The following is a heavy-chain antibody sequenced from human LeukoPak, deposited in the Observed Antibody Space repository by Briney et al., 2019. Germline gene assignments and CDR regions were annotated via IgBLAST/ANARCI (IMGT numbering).Heavy chain of an antibody. CDR1: GYTFTGYY. CDR2: INPNSGGT. CDR3: ARTLDGVPAARFDY. Sequence: ASVKVSCKASGYTFTGYYMHWVRQAPGQGLERMGWINPNSGGTNYAQKFQGRVTMTRDTSISTAYMELSRLRSDDTAVYYCARTLDGVPAARFDYWGQGTLVTVSS. V-gene: IGHV1-2*02. J-gene: IGHJ4*02. D-gene: IGHD2-2*01.